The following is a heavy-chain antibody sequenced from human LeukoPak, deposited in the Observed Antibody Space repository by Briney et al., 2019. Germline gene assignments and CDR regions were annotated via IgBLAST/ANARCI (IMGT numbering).Heavy chain of an antibody. V-gene: IGHV4-30-4*01. D-gene: IGHD1-26*01. CDR3: ASRGGVSGSFDY. CDR1: GGSISSGDHY. J-gene: IGHJ4*02. Sequence: PSETLSLTCTVSGGSISSGDHYWSWIRQPPGMGLEWIGYIYYSGNTYYNPSLKSRVTISVDTSKNQFSLKLSSVTAADTAVYYCASRGGVSGSFDYWGQGTLVTVSS. CDR2: IYYSGNT.